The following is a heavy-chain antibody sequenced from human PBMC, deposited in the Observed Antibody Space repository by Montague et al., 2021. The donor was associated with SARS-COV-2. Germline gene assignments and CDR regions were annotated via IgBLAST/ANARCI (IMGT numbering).Heavy chain of an antibody. J-gene: IGHJ4*02. Sequence: CAISGDSVSSNIATWNWIRQSPSRGLEWLGGTYYRSKWYNDYAESVKSRITIDPNTSKHQFSLHLNSVTPEDTAVYYCARILVGSKYYFDFWGQGTLVTVSS. V-gene: IGHV6-1*01. CDR3: ARILVGSKYYFDF. CDR1: GDSVSSNIAT. D-gene: IGHD2-2*01. CDR2: TYYRSKWYN.